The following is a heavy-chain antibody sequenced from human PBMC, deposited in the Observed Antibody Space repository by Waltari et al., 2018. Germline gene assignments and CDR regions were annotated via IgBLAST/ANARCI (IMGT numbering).Heavy chain of an antibody. Sequence: QVQLVQSGAEVKKPGSSVKVSCKASGGTFSSFAISWVRHAPGPGLAWMGGIIPIFGTANYAQKFQGRVTITADESTSTAYMELSSLRSEDTAVYYCARVTTYYDFWSGSKTLYYFDYWGQGTLVTVSS. CDR3: ARVTTYYDFWSGSKTLYYFDY. V-gene: IGHV1-69*12. CDR2: IIPIFGTA. J-gene: IGHJ4*02. D-gene: IGHD3-3*01. CDR1: GGTFSSFA.